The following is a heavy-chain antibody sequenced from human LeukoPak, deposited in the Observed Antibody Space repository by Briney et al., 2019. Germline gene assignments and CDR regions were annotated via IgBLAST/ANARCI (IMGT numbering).Heavy chain of an antibody. CDR2: INPNSGGT. Sequence: ASVKVSCKASGYTFTGYYMHWVRQAPGQGLEWMGWINPNSGGTNYAQKFQGRVTMTRDTSISTAYMELSRLRSDDTAVYYCARHYNWNHYYMDVWGKGTTVTVSS. J-gene: IGHJ6*03. V-gene: IGHV1-2*02. D-gene: IGHD1-20*01. CDR3: ARHYNWNHYYMDV. CDR1: GYTFTGYY.